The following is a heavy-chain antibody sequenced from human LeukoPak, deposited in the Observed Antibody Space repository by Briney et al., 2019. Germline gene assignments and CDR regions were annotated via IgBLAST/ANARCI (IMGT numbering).Heavy chain of an antibody. D-gene: IGHD6-13*01. V-gene: IGHV3-53*01. Sequence: GGSLRLSCAASGFTVSSSYMNWVRQAPGKGLEWVSVIYSGGTTYHADSVKGRFTISRDNSKNTLYLQMNSLRAEDTAVYFCAREAYSVSWYYMDVWGKGTTVT. J-gene: IGHJ6*03. CDR3: AREAYSVSWYYMDV. CDR1: GFTVSSSY. CDR2: IYSGGTT.